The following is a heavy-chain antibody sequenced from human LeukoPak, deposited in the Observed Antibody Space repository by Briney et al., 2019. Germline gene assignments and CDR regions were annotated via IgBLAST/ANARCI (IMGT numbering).Heavy chain of an antibody. J-gene: IGHJ4*02. CDR2: ISGSGGST. V-gene: IGHV3-23*01. CDR1: GFTFSSYA. CDR3: ARERAGIWDSFDY. Sequence: GGSLRLSCAASGFTFSSYAMSWVRQAPGKGLEWVSVISGSGGSTYYADSVKGRFTISRDNSKNRLYLQMNSLRAEDTAVYYCARERAGIWDSFDYWGQGTLVTVSS. D-gene: IGHD3-10*01.